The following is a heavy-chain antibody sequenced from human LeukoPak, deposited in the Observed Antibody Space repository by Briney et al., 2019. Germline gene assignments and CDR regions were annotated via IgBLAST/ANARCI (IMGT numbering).Heavy chain of an antibody. D-gene: IGHD3-3*01. CDR1: GFTFSSYS. Sequence: GGSLRLSCAASGFTFSSYSMNWVRQAPGKGLEWVSYISSRSATIYYADSVKGRFTISRDNAKNSLYLQMNSLRAEDTALYYCARGGITIFGVVSYMDVWGKGTTVTVSS. V-gene: IGHV3-48*01. J-gene: IGHJ6*03. CDR2: ISSRSATI. CDR3: ARGGITIFGVVSYMDV.